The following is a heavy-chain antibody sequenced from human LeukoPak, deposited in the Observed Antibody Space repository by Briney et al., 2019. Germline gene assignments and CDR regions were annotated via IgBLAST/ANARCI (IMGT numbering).Heavy chain of an antibody. J-gene: IGHJ4*02. CDR3: ARGPPRIGAFFDY. Sequence: PGGSLGLSCAASGFPFSNYWMSWVRQAPGKGLEWVASIKEDGSQKYYVDSVKGRFTISRDNTKNSLYLQMNFLRAEDTAVYYCARGPPRIGAFFDYWGQGAPVTVSS. CDR1: GFPFSNYW. CDR2: IKEDGSQK. V-gene: IGHV3-7*05.